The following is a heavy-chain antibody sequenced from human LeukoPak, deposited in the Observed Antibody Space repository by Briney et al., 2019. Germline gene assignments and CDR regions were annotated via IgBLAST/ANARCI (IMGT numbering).Heavy chain of an antibody. V-gene: IGHV5-51*01. D-gene: IGHD5-24*01. CDR3: ASHRDGYKPGDYFDY. Sequence: GESLKISCKGSGYSFTSYWIGWVRQMPGKGLEWMGMIYPGDSDTRYSPSFQGQVTMSADKSISTAYLQWSSLKASDTAMYYCASHRDGYKPGDYFDYWGQGTLVTVSS. CDR2: IYPGDSDT. J-gene: IGHJ4*02. CDR1: GYSFTSYW.